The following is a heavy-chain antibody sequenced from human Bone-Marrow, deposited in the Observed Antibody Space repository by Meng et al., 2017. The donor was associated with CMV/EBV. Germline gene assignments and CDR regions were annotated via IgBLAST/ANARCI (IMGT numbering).Heavy chain of an antibody. D-gene: IGHD3-3*01. CDR2: IYYSGST. CDR3: ARTPYDFWSVIPDSYFDY. CDR1: GGSISSSSYY. V-gene: IGHV4-39*07. J-gene: IGHJ4*02. Sequence: GSLRLSCTVSGGSISSSSYYWGWIRQPPGKGLEWIGGIYYSGSTYYNPSLKSRVTISVDTSKNQFSLKLSSVTAADTAVYYCARTPYDFWSVIPDSYFDYWGQGTLVTVSS.